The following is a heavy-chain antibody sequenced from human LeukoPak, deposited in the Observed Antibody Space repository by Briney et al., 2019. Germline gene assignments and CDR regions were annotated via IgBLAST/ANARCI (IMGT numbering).Heavy chain of an antibody. CDR1: GGSISNYY. Sequence: SETLSLTCTVSGGSISNYYWYWIRQPPGKGLECIGYIYHSGSTNYNPSLKSRVTISVDTSKNQFSLKLGSVTAADTAVYYCAREVGLGMYNWFDPWGQGTLVTVSS. V-gene: IGHV4-59*01. CDR2: IYHSGST. CDR3: AREVGLGMYNWFDP. J-gene: IGHJ5*02. D-gene: IGHD3-16*01.